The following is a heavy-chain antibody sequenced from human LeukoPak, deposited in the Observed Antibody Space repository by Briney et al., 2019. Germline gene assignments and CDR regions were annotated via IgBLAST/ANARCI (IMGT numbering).Heavy chain of an antibody. J-gene: IGHJ4*02. CDR2: INHSGST. D-gene: IGHD1-26*01. CDR3: ARVARQWELLSYFDY. CDR1: GGSFSGYH. Sequence: PSETLSLTCAVYGGSFSGYHWSWIRQPPGKGLEWIGEINHSGSTNYNPSLKSRVTISVDTSKNQFSLKLSSVTAADTAVYYCARVARQWELLSYFDYWGQGTLVTVSS. V-gene: IGHV4-34*01.